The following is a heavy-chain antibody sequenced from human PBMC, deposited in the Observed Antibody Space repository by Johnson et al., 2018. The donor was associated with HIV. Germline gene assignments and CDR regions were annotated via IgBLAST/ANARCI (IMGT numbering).Heavy chain of an antibody. V-gene: IGHV3-11*04. CDR2: ISSSGSTI. J-gene: IGHJ3*02. D-gene: IGHD6-13*01. CDR3: ARDGTGLIIAAAGHDAFDI. CDR1: GFTVSSNY. Sequence: QVQLVESGGGVVQPGRSLRLSCAASGFTVSSNYMSWVRQAPGKGLEYVSAISSSGSTIYYAASVKGRFTISRANAQNSLYRQMNSLRAEDTAVYYCARDGTGLIIAAAGHDAFDIWGQGTMVTVSS.